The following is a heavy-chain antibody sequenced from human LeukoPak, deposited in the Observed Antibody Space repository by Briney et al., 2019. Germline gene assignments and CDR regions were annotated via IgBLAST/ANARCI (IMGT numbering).Heavy chain of an antibody. D-gene: IGHD2-8*02. CDR1: GFTFSTFA. Sequence: GESLRLSCAASGFTFSTFAMIWVRQPPGKGLEWVSSIFPSGGEIHYADSVRGRFTISRDNSKSTLSLQMNSPRAEDTAIYYCATYRQVLLPFESWGQGTLVTVSS. CDR2: IFPSGGEI. J-gene: IGHJ4*02. CDR3: ATYRQVLLPFES. V-gene: IGHV3-23*01.